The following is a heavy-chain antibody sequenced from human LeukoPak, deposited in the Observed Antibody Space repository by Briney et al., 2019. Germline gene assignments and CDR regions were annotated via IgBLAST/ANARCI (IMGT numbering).Heavy chain of an antibody. D-gene: IGHD6-13*01. CDR2: IKQDGSEK. V-gene: IGHV3-7*01. CDR1: GFTFSSYW. Sequence: GGSLRLSCTASGFTFSSYWMSWVRQAPGKGLEWVANIKQDGSEKYYVDSVKGRFTISRDNAKNSLYLQMNSLRAEDTAVYYCARDGVAAANYYYYYMDVWGKGTTVTVSS. J-gene: IGHJ6*03. CDR3: ARDGVAAANYYYYYMDV.